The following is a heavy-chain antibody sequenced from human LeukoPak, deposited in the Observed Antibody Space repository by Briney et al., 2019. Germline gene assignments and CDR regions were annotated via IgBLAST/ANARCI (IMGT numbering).Heavy chain of an antibody. V-gene: IGHV4-59*01. CDR1: GGSISSYY. J-gene: IGHJ3*02. CDR2: IYYSGST. D-gene: IGHD1-26*01. Sequence: SETLSLTCTVSGGSISSYYWSWIRQSPGKGLEWIGYIYYSGSTNYNPSLKSRVTISVDTSKNQFSLKLSSVTAADTAVYYCARDGATRGDAFDIWRQGTMVTVSS. CDR3: ARDGATRGDAFDI.